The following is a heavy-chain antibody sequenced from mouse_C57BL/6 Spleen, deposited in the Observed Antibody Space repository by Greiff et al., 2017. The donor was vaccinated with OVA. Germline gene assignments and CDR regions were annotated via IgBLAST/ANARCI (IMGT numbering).Heavy chain of an antibody. D-gene: IGHD4-1*01. V-gene: IGHV1-15*01. CDR2: IDPETGGT. J-gene: IGHJ4*01. CDR1: GYTFTDYE. Sequence: QVQLQQSGAELVRPGASVTLSCKASGYTFTDYEMHWVKQTPVHGLEWIGAIDPETGGTAYNQKFKGKAILTADKSSSTAYMELRSLTSEDSAVYYCTNWGGAYYAMDYWGQGTSVTVSS. CDR3: TNWGGAYYAMDY.